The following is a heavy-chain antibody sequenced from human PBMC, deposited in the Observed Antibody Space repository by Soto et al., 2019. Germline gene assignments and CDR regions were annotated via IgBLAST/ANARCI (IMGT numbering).Heavy chain of an antibody. CDR3: ARYCSGGSCYSSHFDY. CDR1: GGSISSGGYY. V-gene: IGHV4-31*03. D-gene: IGHD2-15*01. Sequence: QVQLQESGPGLVKPSQTLSLTCTVSGGSISSGGYYWSWIRQHPGKGLEWIGYIYYSGITYYNPSLKSRVTISVDTSKNQFSLKLSSVTAADTAVYYCARYCSGGSCYSSHFDYWGQGTLVTVSS. CDR2: IYYSGIT. J-gene: IGHJ4*02.